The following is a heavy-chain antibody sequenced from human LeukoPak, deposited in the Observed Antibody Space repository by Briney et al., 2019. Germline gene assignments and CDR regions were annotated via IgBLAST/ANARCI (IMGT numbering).Heavy chain of an antibody. D-gene: IGHD3-3*01. CDR3: AKPRYYDFWSGFDY. J-gene: IGHJ4*02. Sequence: GGSLRLSCAASGFTFSSYAMSWVRQAPGKGLEWVSAISGSGGSTYYADSVKGRFTISRDNSKNTLYLRMNSLRAEDTAVYYCAKPRYYDFWSGFDYWGQGTLVTVSS. V-gene: IGHV3-23*01. CDR1: GFTFSSYA. CDR2: ISGSGGST.